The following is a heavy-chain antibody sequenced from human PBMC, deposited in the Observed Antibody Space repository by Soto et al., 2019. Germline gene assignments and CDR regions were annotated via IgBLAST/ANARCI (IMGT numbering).Heavy chain of an antibody. CDR1: GYTLTELS. CDR2: FDPEDGET. Sequence: ASVKVSCKVSGYTLTELSMHWVRQAPGKGLEWMGGFDPEDGETIYAQKFQGRVTMTEDTSTDTAYMELSSLRSEDTAVYYCATDPLLDSSVNWFDPWGQGTLVTVS. CDR3: ATDPLLDSSVNWFDP. V-gene: IGHV1-24*01. D-gene: IGHD6-25*01. J-gene: IGHJ5*02.